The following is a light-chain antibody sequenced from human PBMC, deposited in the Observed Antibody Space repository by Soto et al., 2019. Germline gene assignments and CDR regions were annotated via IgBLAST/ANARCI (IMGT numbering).Light chain of an antibody. Sequence: DLRMTQSPSSLSASVGDRVTITCQASQDISNYLNWYQQKPGKAPKLLIYDASNLETGVPSRFSGSRSGTDFTFTISSLQPEDIATYYCQQYDNLPSITFGQGTRLEIK. CDR2: DAS. CDR1: QDISNY. J-gene: IGKJ5*01. V-gene: IGKV1-33*01. CDR3: QQYDNLPSIT.